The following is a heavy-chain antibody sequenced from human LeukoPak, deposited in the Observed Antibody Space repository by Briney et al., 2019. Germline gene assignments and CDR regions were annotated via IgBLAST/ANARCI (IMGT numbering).Heavy chain of an antibody. CDR2: IYYNGYT. D-gene: IGHD3-22*01. V-gene: IGHV4-59*01. CDR1: SGSISSYY. J-gene: IGHJ5*02. CDR3: AGYYYDSSRGFDL. Sequence: SETLSLTCNVSSGSISSYYWTWIRQPPGQGLEWIGNIYYNGYTNYNPSLKSRVSISVDTSKSQFSLNLTSVSAADTALYYCAGYYYDSSRGFDLWGQGTLVTVSA.